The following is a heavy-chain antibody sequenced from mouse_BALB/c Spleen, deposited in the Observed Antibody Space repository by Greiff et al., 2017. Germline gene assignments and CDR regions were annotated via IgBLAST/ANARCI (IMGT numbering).Heavy chain of an antibody. Sequence: EVKLMESGGGLVKPGGSLKLSCAASGFAFSSYDMSWVRQTPEKRLEWVAYISSGGGSTYYPDTVKGRFTISRDNAKNTLYLQMSSLKSEDTAMYYCARPDYYGSSYVFDVWGAGTTVTVSS. CDR3: ARPDYYGSSYVFDV. D-gene: IGHD1-1*01. V-gene: IGHV5-12-1*01. CDR1: GFAFSSYD. CDR2: ISSGGGST. J-gene: IGHJ1*01.